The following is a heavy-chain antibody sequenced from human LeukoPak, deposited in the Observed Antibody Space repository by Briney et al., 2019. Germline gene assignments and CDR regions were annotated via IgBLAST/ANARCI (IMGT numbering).Heavy chain of an antibody. V-gene: IGHV3-48*03. J-gene: IGHJ4*02. CDR3: ARWGYNYGTPFDY. CDR1: GFTFSNYA. D-gene: IGHD5-18*01. CDR2: ISSSGRTI. Sequence: GGSLRLSCSASGFTFSNYAMHWVRQAPGKGLEWIAYISSSGRTIYYADSVKVRFTVSKDSAKDSMYLQMNSLRVEDTAVYYCARWGYNYGTPFDYWGQGTLVTVSS.